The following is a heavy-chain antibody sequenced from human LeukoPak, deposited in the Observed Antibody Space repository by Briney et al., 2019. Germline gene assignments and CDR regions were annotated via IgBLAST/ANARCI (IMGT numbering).Heavy chain of an antibody. V-gene: IGHV1-46*01. J-gene: IGHJ4*02. D-gene: IGHD3-22*01. CDR3: ARVPDYYDSSGYPFDY. CDR1: GYTFTSYY. CDR2: INPSGGST. Sequence: GASVKVSCKASGYTFTSYYMHWVRQAPGQGLEWMGIINPSGGSTSYAQKFQGRVTMTRDMSTSTVYMELSSLRSEDTAVYYCARVPDYYDSSGYPFDYWGQGTLVTVSS.